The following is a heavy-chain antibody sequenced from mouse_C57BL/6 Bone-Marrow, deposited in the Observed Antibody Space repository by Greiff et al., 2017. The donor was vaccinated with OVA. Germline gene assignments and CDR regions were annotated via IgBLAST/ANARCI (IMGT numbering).Heavy chain of an antibody. CDR3: GRGGGRAY. CDR1: GYTFTSYW. Sequence: QVQLQQPGAELVKPGASVKLSCKASGYTFTSYWMQWVKQRPGQGLEWIGEIDPSDSYTNYNQKFKGKATLTVDTSSSTAYMQLSSLTAEDSAVYYGGRGGGRAYWGQGTLVTVSA. V-gene: IGHV1-50*01. J-gene: IGHJ3*01. CDR2: IDPSDSYT.